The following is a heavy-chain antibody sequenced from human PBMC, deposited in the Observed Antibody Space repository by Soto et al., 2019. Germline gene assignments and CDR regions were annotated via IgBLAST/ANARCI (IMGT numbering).Heavy chain of an antibody. D-gene: IGHD6-13*01. CDR3: ARSTSAAYSRSYDY. Sequence: GASVKVSCKASGYTFTNYAMNWVRQAPGRGLGWLGWTNTNTGSPTYAQGFTGRFVYSLDTSVSTAYLPICSIKAEDTAVYYCARSTSAAYSRSYDYWGQGTLVTISS. V-gene: IGHV7-4-1*01. CDR1: GYTFTNYA. CDR2: TNTNTGSP. J-gene: IGHJ4*02.